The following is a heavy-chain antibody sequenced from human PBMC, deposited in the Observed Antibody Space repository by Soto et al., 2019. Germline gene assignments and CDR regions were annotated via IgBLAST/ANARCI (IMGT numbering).Heavy chain of an antibody. CDR2: IYHSGST. D-gene: IGHD2-15*01. CDR3: AREGQDIVVVVAAPASVDAFDI. V-gene: IGHV4-30-2*01. J-gene: IGHJ3*02. Sequence: SETLSLTCAVSGGSISSGGYSWSWIRQPPGKGLEWIGYIYHSGSTYYNPSLKSRVTISVDRSKNQFSLKLSSVTAADTAVYYCAREGQDIVVVVAAPASVDAFDIWGQGTMVTVSS. CDR1: GGSISSGGYS.